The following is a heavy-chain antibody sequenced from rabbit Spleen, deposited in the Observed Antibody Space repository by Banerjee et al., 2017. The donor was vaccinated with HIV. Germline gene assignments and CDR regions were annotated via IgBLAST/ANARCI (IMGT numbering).Heavy chain of an antibody. V-gene: IGHV1S45*01. CDR2: IYTGSSGST. Sequence: QEQLEESGGGLVKPEGSLTLTCTASGFDLSSSYYMCWVRQAPGKGLEWIACIYTGSSGSTYYASWAKGRFTISKTSSSPVTLQMTSLTVADTATYFCARDAGSGPYIDGYFSLWGPGTLVTVS. D-gene: IGHD8-1*01. CDR1: GFDLSSSYY. CDR3: ARDAGSGPYIDGYFSL. J-gene: IGHJ4*01.